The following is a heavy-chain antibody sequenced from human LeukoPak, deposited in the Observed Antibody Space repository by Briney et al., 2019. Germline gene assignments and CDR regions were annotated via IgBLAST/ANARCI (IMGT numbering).Heavy chain of an antibody. CDR1: GYTFTGDY. D-gene: IGHD6-19*01. V-gene: IGHV1-2*06. J-gene: IGHJ4*02. Sequence: ASVKVSCEASGYTFTGDYMHWVRQAPGHGLEWMGRINPNSGGTNYAQKSQGRVTMTRDTSISTAYMEPSRLRADDTAVYYCARELIAVAGCFDYWGQGTLVTVSS. CDR2: INPNSGGT. CDR3: ARELIAVAGCFDY.